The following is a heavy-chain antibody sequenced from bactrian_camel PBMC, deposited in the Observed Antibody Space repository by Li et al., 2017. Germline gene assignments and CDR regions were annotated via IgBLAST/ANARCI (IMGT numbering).Heavy chain of an antibody. Sequence: VQLVESGGGEVQAGGSLRLSCAASGYTPSTYCMGWFRQVPGMEREWVAALDHDGSADYADSVKGRFTISQDKAQHTIYLEMNNLQPEDTAMYYCAAGRTSTLVPVRYTYWGQGTQVTVS. CDR1: GYTPSTYC. CDR2: LDHDGSA. D-gene: IGHD3*01. CDR3: AAGRTSTLVPVRYTY. J-gene: IGHJ4*01. V-gene: IGHV3S9*01.